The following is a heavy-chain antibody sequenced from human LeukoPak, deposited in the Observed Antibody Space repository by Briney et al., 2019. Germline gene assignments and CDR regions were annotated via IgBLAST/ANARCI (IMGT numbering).Heavy chain of an antibody. V-gene: IGHV3-9*01. CDR1: GFTFDDYA. D-gene: IGHD3-22*01. CDR2: ISWNSGSI. Sequence: SGGSLRLSCAASGFTFDDYAMHWVRQAPGKGLEWVSGISWNSGSIGYADSVKGRFTISRDNSKNTLYLQMNSLRAEDTAVYYCAKALYYYDSSGYYREYYFDYWGQGTLVTVSS. CDR3: AKALYYYDSSGYYREYYFDY. J-gene: IGHJ4*02.